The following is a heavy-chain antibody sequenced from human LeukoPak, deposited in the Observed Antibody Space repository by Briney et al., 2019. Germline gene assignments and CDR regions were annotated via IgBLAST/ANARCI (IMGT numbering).Heavy chain of an antibody. Sequence: PSETLSLTCTVSGGSISSYYWSWIRQPPGKGLEWIGYIYYSGSTNYNPSLKSRVTISVDTSKNQFSLKLSSVTAADTAVYYCARAYCGGDCYRDYYHYGMDVWGQGTTVTVSS. D-gene: IGHD2-21*02. J-gene: IGHJ6*02. CDR2: IYYSGST. CDR1: GGSISSYY. V-gene: IGHV4-59*01. CDR3: ARAYCGGDCYRDYYHYGMDV.